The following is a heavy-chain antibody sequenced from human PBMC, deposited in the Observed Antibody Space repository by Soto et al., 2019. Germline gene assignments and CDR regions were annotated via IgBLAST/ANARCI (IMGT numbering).Heavy chain of an antibody. CDR1: GYSFTGYW. V-gene: IGHV5-10-1*01. J-gene: IGHJ6*02. D-gene: IGHD3-10*01. CDR3: ARRFSFGSYYYYVMDV. Sequence: PGESLKISCKGSGYSFTGYWISWVRQMPGKGLEWMGRIDPSDSYTNYSPSFQGHVTISADKSISTAYLQWSSLKASDTAMFSCARRFSFGSYYYYVMDVWGQGTTVPVSS. CDR2: IDPSDSYT.